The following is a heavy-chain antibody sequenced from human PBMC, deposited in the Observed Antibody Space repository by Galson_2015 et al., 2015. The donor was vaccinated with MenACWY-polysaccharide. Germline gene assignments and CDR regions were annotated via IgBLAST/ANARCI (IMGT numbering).Heavy chain of an antibody. CDR3: ARDPHCGAGCSIHDAFDV. CDR2: INTDGSST. J-gene: IGHJ3*01. V-gene: IGHV3-74*01. CDR1: GFTFSSYW. D-gene: IGHD2-21*02. Sequence: SLRLSCAASGFTFSSYWMHWVRQAPGEGLVWVSRINTDGSSTSYADSVKGRFTVPRDNAKNTVYLQMNSLRAEDTAVYYCARDPHCGAGCSIHDAFDVWGQGTKVTVSS.